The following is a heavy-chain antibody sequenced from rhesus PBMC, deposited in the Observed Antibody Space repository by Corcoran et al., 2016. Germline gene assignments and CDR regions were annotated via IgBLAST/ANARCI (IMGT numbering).Heavy chain of an antibody. Sequence: QVQLQESGPGVVKPSETLSLTCAVSGGSISSSNWWSWIRQSPGKGLEWIGGNYGSGGRTEYNPSLKSRVTISKDASKNQVSLKLSSVTAADAAVYYCARPWGMAAAGSDYWGQGVLVTVSS. CDR2: NYGSGGRT. D-gene: IGHD6-31*01. J-gene: IGHJ4*01. CDR1: GGSISSSNW. V-gene: IGHV4-93*01. CDR3: ARPWGMAAAGSDY.